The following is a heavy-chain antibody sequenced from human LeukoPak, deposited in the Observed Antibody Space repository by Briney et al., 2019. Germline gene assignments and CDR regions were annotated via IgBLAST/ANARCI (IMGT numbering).Heavy chain of an antibody. D-gene: IGHD3-10*01. CDR2: ISYDGSNK. CDR3: ARGYYGSGSFEDV. V-gene: IGHV3-30*04. Sequence: GGSLRLSCAASGFTFSSYAMHWVRQAPGKGLEWVAVISYDGSNKYYADSVKGRFTISRDNSKNTLYLQMNSLRAEDTAVYYCARGYYGSGSFEDVWGQGTTATVSS. CDR1: GFTFSSYA. J-gene: IGHJ6*02.